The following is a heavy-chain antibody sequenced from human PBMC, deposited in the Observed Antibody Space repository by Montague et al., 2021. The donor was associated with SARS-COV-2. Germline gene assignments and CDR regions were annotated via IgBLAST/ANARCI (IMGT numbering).Heavy chain of an antibody. D-gene: IGHD6-19*01. CDR2: IYYSGST. CDR3: ARQENSSGWFKPGAFDI. J-gene: IGHJ3*02. CDR1: GGSISSSSYY. V-gene: IGHV4-39*01. Sequence: SETLSLTCTVSGGSISSSSYYWGWIRQPPGKGLEWIGSIYYSGSTYYNPSLKSRVTISVDTSKNQFSLKLSSVTAADTAEYYCARQENSSGWFKPGAFDIWGQGTMVTVSS.